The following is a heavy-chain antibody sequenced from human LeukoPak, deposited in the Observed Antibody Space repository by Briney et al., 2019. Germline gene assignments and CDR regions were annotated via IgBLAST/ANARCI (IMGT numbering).Heavy chain of an antibody. V-gene: IGHV3-74*01. CDR1: GFTFSSYG. D-gene: IGHD1-26*01. J-gene: IGHJ4*02. CDR3: AKSQRGSYHPPPFDY. Sequence: GGSLRLSCAASGFTFSSYGMHWVRQAPGKELVWVSRINSDGSSSDYADSVKGRLTISRDNPKNTLYLQMNSLRVEDTAVYYCAKSQRGSYHPPPFDYWGRGTLVPVSS. CDR2: INSDGSSS.